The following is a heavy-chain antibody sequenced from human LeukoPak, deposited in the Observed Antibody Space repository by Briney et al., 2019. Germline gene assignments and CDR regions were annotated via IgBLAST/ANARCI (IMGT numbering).Heavy chain of an antibody. J-gene: IGHJ4*02. D-gene: IGHD4-17*01. CDR2: IYHSGST. V-gene: IGHV4-34*01. Sequence: PSETLSLNCAVYGGSFSGYYWSWIRQPPGKGLEWIGSIYHSGSTYYNPSLKSRVTISVDTSKNQFSLKLSSVTATDTAVYYCARSGDYWGNFDYWGQGTLVTVSS. CDR1: GGSFSGYY. CDR3: ARSGDYWGNFDY.